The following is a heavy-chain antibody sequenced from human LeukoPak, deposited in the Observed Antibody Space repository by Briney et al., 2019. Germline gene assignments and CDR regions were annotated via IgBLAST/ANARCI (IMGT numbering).Heavy chain of an antibody. V-gene: IGHV1-69*06. CDR3: ARGDTAMVTGYFDY. J-gene: IGHJ4*02. D-gene: IGHD5-18*01. CDR2: IIPIFGTA. CDR1: GGTFSSYA. Sequence: ASVKVSCKASGGTFSSYAISWVRQAPGQGLEWMGGIIPIFGTANYAQKFQGRVTITADKSTSTAYMELSSLRSEDTAVYYCARGDTAMVTGYFDYWAREPWSPSPQ.